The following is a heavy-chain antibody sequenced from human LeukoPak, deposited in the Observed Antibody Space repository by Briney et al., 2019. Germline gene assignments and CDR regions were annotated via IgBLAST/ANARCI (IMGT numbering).Heavy chain of an antibody. CDR2: IYYSGST. D-gene: IGHD2-8*01. CDR3: ARGKWSWFDP. CDR1: GGSISSSSYY. J-gene: IGHJ5*02. V-gene: IGHV4-39*01. Sequence: SETLSLTCTVSGGSISSSSYYWGWIRQPPGKGLEWIGSIYYSGSTYYNPSLKSRVTISVDTSKNQFSLKLSSVTAADTAVYYCARGKWSWFDPWGQGTLVTVPS.